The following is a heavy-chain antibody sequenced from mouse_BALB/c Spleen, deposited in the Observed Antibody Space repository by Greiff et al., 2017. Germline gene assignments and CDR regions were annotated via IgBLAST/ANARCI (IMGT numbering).Heavy chain of an antibody. CDR3: ARGDVFDY. V-gene: IGHV5-6*02. Sequence: EVKLVESGGDLVKPGGSLKLSCAASGFTFSSYGMSWVRQTPDKRLEWVATISSGGSYTYYPDSVKGRFTISRDNAKNTLYLQMSSLKSEDTAMYYCARGDVFDYWGQGTTLTVSS. J-gene: IGHJ2*01. CDR2: ISSGGSYT. CDR1: GFTFSSYG.